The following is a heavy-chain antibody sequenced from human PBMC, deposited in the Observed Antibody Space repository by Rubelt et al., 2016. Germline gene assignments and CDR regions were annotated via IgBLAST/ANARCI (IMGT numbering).Heavy chain of an antibody. J-gene: IGHJ4*02. CDR3: ARGHYCIETGCFRAWVY. CDR2: INHSGHA. V-gene: IGHV4-34*01. CDR1: VDSFSGYY. Sequence: QEQLQQWGAELLKPSETLSLTCAVYVDSFSGYYWTWIRQSPGRGLEWIGEINHSGHANYNPSLKSRVTVSVDTSKNQFPLKLTSWTAADTARYYCARGHYCIETGCFRAWVYRGQGNLVTVSS. D-gene: IGHD3-9*01.